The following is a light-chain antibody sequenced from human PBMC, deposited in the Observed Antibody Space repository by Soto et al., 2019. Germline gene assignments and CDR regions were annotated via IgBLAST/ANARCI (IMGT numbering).Light chain of an antibody. V-gene: IGKV3-15*01. J-gene: IGKJ4*01. CDR2: GAS. Sequence: EIVMTQSPATLSVSPGERATLFCRASQSVNNNFLAWYQQKPGQAPRLLIHGASTRATGIPARFSGSGSGTEFTLTISSLPSEDFAVYYCQQYSAWPLTFGGGTKVEIK. CDR3: QQYSAWPLT. CDR1: QSVNNN.